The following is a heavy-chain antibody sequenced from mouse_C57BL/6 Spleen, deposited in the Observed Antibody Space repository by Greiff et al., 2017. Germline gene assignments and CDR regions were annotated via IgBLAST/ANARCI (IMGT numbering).Heavy chain of an antibody. CDR1: GYTFTSYW. CDR2: IDPSDSET. V-gene: IGHV1-52*01. Sequence: QVQLQQPGAELVRPGSSVKLSCKASGYTFTSYWMHWVKQRPIQGLEWIGNIDPSDSETHYNQKFKDKATLTVDKSYSTAYMQLSSLTSEDSAVYYCARGGDYYGSSYYFDYWGQGTTLTVAS. CDR3: ARGGDYYGSSYYFDY. D-gene: IGHD1-1*01. J-gene: IGHJ2*01.